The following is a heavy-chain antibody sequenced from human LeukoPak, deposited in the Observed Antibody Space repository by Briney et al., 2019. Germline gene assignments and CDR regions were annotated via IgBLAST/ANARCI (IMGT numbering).Heavy chain of an antibody. J-gene: IGHJ6*02. V-gene: IGHV4-59*01. D-gene: IGHD3-3*01. Sequence: SETLSLTCTVPGGSISSYYWSWIRQPPGKGLEWIGYIYYSGSTNYNPSLKSRVTISVDTSKNQFSLKLSSVTAADTAVYYCASTLFYDFWSKDYGMDVWGQGTTVTVSS. CDR1: GGSISSYY. CDR3: ASTLFYDFWSKDYGMDV. CDR2: IYYSGST.